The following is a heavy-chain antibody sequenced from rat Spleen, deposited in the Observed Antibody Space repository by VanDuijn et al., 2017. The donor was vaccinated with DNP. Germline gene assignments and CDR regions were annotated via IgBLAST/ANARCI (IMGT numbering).Heavy chain of an antibody. CDR3: ARQRVMYTTATGFAY. Sequence: EVHLVESGGGLVQPGRSLKISCAASGFTFSDYDMAWVRQAPTKGLEWVAAISITGGGTYYPDSVKGRFTISRDNPKSILYLQMNSLRSEDTATYYCARQRVMYTTATGFAYWGQGTLVTVSS. CDR1: GFTFSDYD. J-gene: IGHJ3*01. D-gene: IGHD1-6*01. V-gene: IGHV5-25*01. CDR2: ISITGGGT.